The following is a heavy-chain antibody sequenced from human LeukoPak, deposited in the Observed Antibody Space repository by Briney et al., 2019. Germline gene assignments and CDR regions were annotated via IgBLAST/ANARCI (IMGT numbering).Heavy chain of an antibody. Sequence: GASVKVSCKASGYTFTNYAMHWVRQAPGQRLEWMGWINAGNGNTKYSQEFQGRFSITTDTSANTAYMELSSLRSEDMAVYYCARVVGTGYYYYFDYWGQGTLVTVSS. CDR3: ARVVGTGYYYYFDY. CDR1: GYTFTNYA. J-gene: IGHJ4*02. CDR2: INAGNGNT. V-gene: IGHV1-3*03. D-gene: IGHD3-22*01.